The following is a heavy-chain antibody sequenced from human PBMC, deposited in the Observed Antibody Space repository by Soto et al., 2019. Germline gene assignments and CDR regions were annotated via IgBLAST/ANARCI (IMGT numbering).Heavy chain of an antibody. CDR1: GFTFSNAW. CDR2: IKSKTDGGTT. V-gene: IGHV3-15*07. CDR3: TTRLATTLGFYEADY. D-gene: IGHD1-26*01. Sequence: EVQLVESGGGLVKPGGSLRLSCAASGFTFSNAWMNWVRQAPGKGLEWVGRIKSKTDGGTTDYAAPVKGRFTISRDDSKNTLYLQMNSLKTGDTAVYYCTTRLATTLGFYEADYWGQGTLVTVSS. J-gene: IGHJ4*02.